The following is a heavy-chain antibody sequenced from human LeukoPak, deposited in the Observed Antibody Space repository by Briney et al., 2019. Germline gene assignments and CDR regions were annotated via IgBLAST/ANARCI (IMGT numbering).Heavy chain of an antibody. CDR1: GYSFTNYW. Sequence: GESLKISCRGSGYSFTNYWIGWVRQMPGKGLEWMGIIWPGDSDTKYSPSFQGQVTISVDKAISTAYLQWSSLKASDTAVHYCARQYYDVLTGFYIHFGYWGQGTLVTVSS. V-gene: IGHV5-51*01. J-gene: IGHJ4*02. CDR3: ARQYYDVLTGFYIHFGY. D-gene: IGHD3-9*01. CDR2: IWPGDSDT.